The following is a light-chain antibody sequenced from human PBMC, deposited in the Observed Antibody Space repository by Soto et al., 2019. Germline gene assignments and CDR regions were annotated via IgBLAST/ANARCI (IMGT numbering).Light chain of an antibody. CDR2: GAS. J-gene: IGKJ4*02. CDR3: QQRSSWPLT. CDR1: QSLSKS. V-gene: IGKV3-11*01. Sequence: EIVMTQSPATLSLSPGEIATLSCRASQSLSKSLVWYQQKPGQAPRLLIDGASNRATGIPARLSGSGYGTDLTITISSIQTEDFEVYFCQQRSSWPLTFGGGTKVDIK.